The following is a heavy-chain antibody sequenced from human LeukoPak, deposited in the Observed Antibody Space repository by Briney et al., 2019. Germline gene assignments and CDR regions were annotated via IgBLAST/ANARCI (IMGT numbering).Heavy chain of an antibody. CDR1: GGSISSGSYY. J-gene: IGHJ4*02. V-gene: IGHV4-39*02. Sequence: SETLSLTCTVSGGSISSGSYYWGWIRQPPGKGLEWIGSIYYSGSTYYNPSLKSRVTISVDTSKNQFSLKLSSVTAADTAVYYCARELLERGLYWGQGTLVTVSS. CDR2: IYYSGST. CDR3: ARELLERGLY. D-gene: IGHD1-1*01.